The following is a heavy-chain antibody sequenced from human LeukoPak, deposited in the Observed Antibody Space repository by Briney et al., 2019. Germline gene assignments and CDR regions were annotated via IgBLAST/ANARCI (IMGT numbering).Heavy chain of an antibody. CDR3: AKDYYDSSGYPADY. CDR2: ISGSGGST. D-gene: IGHD3-22*01. Sequence: GGSLRLSCAASGFTFSSYAMSWVRQAPGKGLEWVSAISGSGGSTYYADSVKGRFTISRDNSKNTLYLQMNSLRAGDTAVYYCAKDYYDSSGYPADYWGQGTLVTVSS. V-gene: IGHV3-23*01. CDR1: GFTFSSYA. J-gene: IGHJ4*02.